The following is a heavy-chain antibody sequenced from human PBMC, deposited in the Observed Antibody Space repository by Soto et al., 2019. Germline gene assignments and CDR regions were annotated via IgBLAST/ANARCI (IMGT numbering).Heavy chain of an antibody. V-gene: IGHV4-34*01. CDR2: INHSGST. Sequence: QVQLQQWGAGLLKPSETLSLTCAVYGGSFSGYYWSWIRQPPGKGLEWIGEINHSGSTNYNPSLKSRVTITVDTSKNQFSLKLSSVTAADTAVYYCARGLGYCSSTSCYASYYYYYYGMDVWGQGTTVTFSS. CDR1: GGSFSGYY. CDR3: ARGLGYCSSTSCYASYYYYYYGMDV. D-gene: IGHD2-2*01. J-gene: IGHJ6*02.